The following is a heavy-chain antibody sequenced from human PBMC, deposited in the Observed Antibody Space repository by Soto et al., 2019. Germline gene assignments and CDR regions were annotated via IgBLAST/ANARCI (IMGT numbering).Heavy chain of an antibody. D-gene: IGHD3-10*01. J-gene: IGHJ6*02. CDR1: GFTFSDYW. CDR2: IKGDGSIT. V-gene: IGHV3-74*01. Sequence: EVQLVESGGGLVQPGGSLRLSCAASGFTFSDYWIHWVRQAPGKGLMWVSRIKGDGSITNYADPVKGRFTVSRDNAKNTLYLQMNSLRAEDTALYYCARGIRGHYGKDVWGQGTSVSVSS. CDR3: ARGIRGHYGKDV.